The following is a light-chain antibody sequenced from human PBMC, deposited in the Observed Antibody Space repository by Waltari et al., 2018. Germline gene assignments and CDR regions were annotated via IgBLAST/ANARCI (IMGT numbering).Light chain of an antibody. CDR1: SGSVSTSYY. CDR3: VLYMGSDIWV. CDR2: NTN. J-gene: IGLJ3*02. Sequence: QTVVTQEPSFSVSPGGTVPLTCGLTSGSVSTSYYPNWYQQTPGQAPRTLIYNTNTRSSGVPDRFSGSILGNKAALTITGAQADDESDYYCVLYMGSDIWVFGGGTKLTVL. V-gene: IGLV8-61*01.